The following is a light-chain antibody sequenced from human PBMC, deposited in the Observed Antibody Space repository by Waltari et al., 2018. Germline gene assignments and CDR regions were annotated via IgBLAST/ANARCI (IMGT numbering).Light chain of an antibody. CDR3: GQGTHLPYS. J-gene: IGKJ2*03. V-gene: IGKV2-30*02. CDR1: QSLVHSNGNTY. Sequence: DVVMTQSPLSLPITPGQPAPISCRSSQSLVHSNGNTYLSWYQQKPGQPPRRLIYEVSNQDSGVPDRFSGSGAGTDFTLKISRVEAEDVGVYYCGQGTHLPYSFGQGTKVEIK. CDR2: EVS.